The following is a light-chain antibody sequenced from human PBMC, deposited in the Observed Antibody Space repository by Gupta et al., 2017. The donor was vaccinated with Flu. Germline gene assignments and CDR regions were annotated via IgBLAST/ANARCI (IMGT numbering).Light chain of an antibody. V-gene: IGLV2-18*02. Sequence: VSSSGPGSDVGTYNRVSWYRQPPGTAPKLIIYEVSNRPSGVPDRFSGSKSGNTASLTISGLQGEDEADYYCSSYTTSYTFVFGSGTKVTVL. CDR3: SSYTTSYTFV. J-gene: IGLJ1*01. CDR2: EVS. CDR1: GSDVGTYNR.